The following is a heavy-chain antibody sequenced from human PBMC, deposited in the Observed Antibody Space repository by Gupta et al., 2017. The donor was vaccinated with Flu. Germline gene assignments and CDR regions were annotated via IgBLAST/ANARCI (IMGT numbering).Heavy chain of an antibody. J-gene: IGHJ3*02. CDR1: GITFSGYA. CDR3: ARAMWQNQGGEAFDI. CDR2: VWYDGSQT. D-gene: IGHD1-14*01. V-gene: IGHV3-33*01. Sequence: QVQLVESGGGVAQPGRSLTLSCVPSGITFSGYAMHWVRQAPGKGLEWLALVWYDGSQTRYIDSVKGRFTISRDSSKDTVYLEMTSLKAEDTAVYYCARAMWQNQGGEAFDIWGQGTMVSVSS.